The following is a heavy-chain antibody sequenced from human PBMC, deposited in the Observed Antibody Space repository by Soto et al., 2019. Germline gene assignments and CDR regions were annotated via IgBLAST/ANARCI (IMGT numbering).Heavy chain of an antibody. D-gene: IGHD3-10*01. J-gene: IGHJ4*02. CDR1: GYTFMSYP. V-gene: IGHV1-3*01. CDR2: INAGDDIT. Sequence: ASVKVSCKASGYTFMSYPLHWVRQAPGQRPEWMGWINAGDDITQFSQKFQGRLTFTRDTSASTGYMELRTLRSEDTAVYYCAKDPGHLVRGVIPYLDYWRQGPPVTVS. CDR3: AKDPGHLVRGVIPYLDY.